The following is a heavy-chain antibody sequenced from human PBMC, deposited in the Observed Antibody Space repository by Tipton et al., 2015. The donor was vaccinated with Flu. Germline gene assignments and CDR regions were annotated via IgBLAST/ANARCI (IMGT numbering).Heavy chain of an antibody. Sequence: GLVKPSETLFLTRTVSGGSIGSYYWNWIRQPPGKGLEWIGYIYNSAYTKCNPSLESRVTISADTPKKQFSLQLRSVTAADTAVYYCARDPSLGMPDYFDYWGQGTLVTVSS. J-gene: IGHJ4*02. CDR2: IYNSAYT. V-gene: IGHV4-59*12. CDR1: GGSIGSYY. CDR3: ARDPSLGMPDYFDY. D-gene: IGHD2-2*01.